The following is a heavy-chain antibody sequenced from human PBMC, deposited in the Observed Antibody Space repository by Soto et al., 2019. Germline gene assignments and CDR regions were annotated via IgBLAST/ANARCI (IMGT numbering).Heavy chain of an antibody. D-gene: IGHD3-3*01. V-gene: IGHV3-33*01. CDR2: IWYDGSNK. J-gene: IGHJ6*02. CDR1: GFTFSSYG. Sequence: GGSLRLSCAASGFTFSSYGMHWVRQAPGKGLEWVAVIWYDGSNKYYADSVKGRFTISRDNSKNTRYLQMNSLRAEDTAVYYCARPYYDFWSGQPPSIGYGMDVWGQGTTVTVSS. CDR3: ARPYYDFWSGQPPSIGYGMDV.